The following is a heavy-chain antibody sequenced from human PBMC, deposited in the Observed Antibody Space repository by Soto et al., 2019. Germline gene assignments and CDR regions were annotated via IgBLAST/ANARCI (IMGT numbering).Heavy chain of an antibody. Sequence: GGSLRLSCAASGFTFSSYAMSWVRQAPGKGLEWVSAISGSGGSTYYADSVKGRFTISRDNSKNTLYLQMNSLRAEDTAVYYCAKDPGASIFGVVPPDYWGQGTLVTVSS. D-gene: IGHD3-3*01. V-gene: IGHV3-23*01. CDR3: AKDPGASIFGVVPPDY. CDR2: ISGSGGST. CDR1: GFTFSSYA. J-gene: IGHJ4*02.